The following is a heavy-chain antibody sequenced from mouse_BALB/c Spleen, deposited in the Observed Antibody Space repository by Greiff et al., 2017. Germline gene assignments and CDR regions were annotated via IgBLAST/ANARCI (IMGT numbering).Heavy chain of an antibody. CDR2: IYTGSGST. CDR1: GYNFTSYW. V-gene: IGHV1-55*01. CDR3: AKDRTY. D-gene: IGHD2-14*01. Sequence: QVQLQQPGAELVKPGTSVKLSCKASGYNFTSYWINWVKLRPGQGLEWIGDIYTGSGSTNYNEKFKSNATLTVDKSYITAYMQLSSLTSEDSALYYCAKDRTYWGQGTTLTVSS. J-gene: IGHJ2*01.